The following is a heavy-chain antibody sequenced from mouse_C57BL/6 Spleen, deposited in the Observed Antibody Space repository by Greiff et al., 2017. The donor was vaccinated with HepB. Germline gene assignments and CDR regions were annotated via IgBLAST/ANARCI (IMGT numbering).Heavy chain of an antibody. CDR3: SSYTWFAY. CDR1: GFTFNDYY. D-gene: IGHD2-10*01. CDR2: IDPENGDT. V-gene: IGHV14-4*01. J-gene: IGHJ3*01. Sequence: VQLQQSGAELVRPGASVKLSCTASGFTFNDYYMHWVKQRPEQGLEWIGWIDPENGDTEYASKFQGKATITADTSSNTAYLQLSSLTSEDTAVYYCSSYTWFAYWGQGTLVTVSA.